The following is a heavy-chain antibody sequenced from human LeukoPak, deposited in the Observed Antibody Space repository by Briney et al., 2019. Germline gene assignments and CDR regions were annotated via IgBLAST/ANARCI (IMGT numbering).Heavy chain of an antibody. CDR3: AREVTMVRGVKDWYFDL. CDR1: GGSISSGGYS. CDR2: IYHSGST. V-gene: IGHV4-30-2*01. D-gene: IGHD3-10*01. J-gene: IGHJ2*01. Sequence: SSETLSLTCAVSGGSISSGGYSWRWIRQPPGKGLERIGYIYHSGSTYYNPSLKSRVTISVDRSKNQFSLKLSSVTAADTAVYYCAREVTMVRGVKDWYFDLWGRGTLVTVSS.